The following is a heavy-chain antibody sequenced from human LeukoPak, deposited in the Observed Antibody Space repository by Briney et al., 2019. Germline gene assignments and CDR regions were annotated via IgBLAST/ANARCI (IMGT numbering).Heavy chain of an antibody. Sequence: GGSLRLSCAASGFTFSSYGMHWVRQAPGKGLEWVAFIRYDGSNKYYADSVKGRFTISRDNAKNSLYLQMNSLRAEDTAVYYCARVEACSGGSCYPFDYWGQGTLVTVSS. D-gene: IGHD2-15*01. CDR2: IRYDGSNK. V-gene: IGHV3-30*02. J-gene: IGHJ4*02. CDR1: GFTFSSYG. CDR3: ARVEACSGGSCYPFDY.